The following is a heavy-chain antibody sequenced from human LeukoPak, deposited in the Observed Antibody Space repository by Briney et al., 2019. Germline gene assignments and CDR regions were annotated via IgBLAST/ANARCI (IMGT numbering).Heavy chain of an antibody. J-gene: IGHJ6*02. CDR2: FDPEDGET. CDR1: GYTLTELS. CDR3: ARAGADRYCSSTSCYIYGMDV. V-gene: IGHV1-24*01. D-gene: IGHD2-2*02. Sequence: ASVKVSCKVSGYTLTELSMHWVRQAPGKGLEWMGGFDPEDGETIYAQKFQGRVTMTRDTSTSTVYMELSSLRSEDTAVYYCARAGADRYCSSTSCYIYGMDVWGQGTTVTVSS.